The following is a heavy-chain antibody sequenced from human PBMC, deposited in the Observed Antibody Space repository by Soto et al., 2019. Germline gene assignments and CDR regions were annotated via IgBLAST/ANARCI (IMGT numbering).Heavy chain of an antibody. J-gene: IGHJ6*03. D-gene: IGHD6-13*01. Sequence: GSLRLSCAASGFTLSGYAMDWVRQAPGKGLEYVSGISSNGVGTYYANSVQGRFTISRDNSKNTVYLQMGSSVTAADTAVYYCVLERRQLVLGVFMDVWGKGTTVTVSS. CDR2: ISSNGVGT. CDR1: GFTLSGYA. CDR3: VLERRQLVLGVFMDV. V-gene: IGHV3-64*01.